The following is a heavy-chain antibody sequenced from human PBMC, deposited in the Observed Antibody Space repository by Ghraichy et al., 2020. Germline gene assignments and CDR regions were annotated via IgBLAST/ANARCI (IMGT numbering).Heavy chain of an antibody. J-gene: IGHJ4*02. CDR1: GFTFSSHA. V-gene: IGHV3-23*01. D-gene: IGHD2-21*01. Sequence: GGSLRLSCAASGFTFSSHAMSWVRQAPGKGLEWVSGITGSGSLTYYADSVRGRFTISRDNSKNTLYLQMNSLRAEDTAVYYCAQDYGAIPFDYWGQGNLVTVSS. CDR3: AQDYGAIPFDY. CDR2: ITGSGSLT.